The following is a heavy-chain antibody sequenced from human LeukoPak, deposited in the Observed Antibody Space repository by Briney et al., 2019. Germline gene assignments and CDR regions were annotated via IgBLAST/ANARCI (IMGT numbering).Heavy chain of an antibody. CDR2: INHSGST. Sequence: SETLSLTCAVYGGSFSGYYWSWIRQPPGKGLEWIGEINHSGSTNYNPSLKSRVTISVDTSKNQFSLKLSSVTAADTAVYYCARRHYYGSGSYCNPFDYWGQGTLVTVSS. CDR3: ARRHYYGSGSYCNPFDY. CDR1: GGSFSGYY. J-gene: IGHJ4*02. D-gene: IGHD3-10*01. V-gene: IGHV4-34*01.